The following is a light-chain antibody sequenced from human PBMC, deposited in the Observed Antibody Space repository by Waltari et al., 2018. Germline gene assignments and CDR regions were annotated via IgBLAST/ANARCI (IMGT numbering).Light chain of an antibody. V-gene: IGKV3-11*01. Sequence: MAGERVSSYLAWYQQKPGQAPRRLIYDASNRATGIPASFSGSGAGTDFTLTISRREPEDFAVYYCQQRSNWPPITFGQGTRLEI. CDR1: ERVSSY. CDR3: QQRSNWPPIT. CDR2: DAS. J-gene: IGKJ5*01.